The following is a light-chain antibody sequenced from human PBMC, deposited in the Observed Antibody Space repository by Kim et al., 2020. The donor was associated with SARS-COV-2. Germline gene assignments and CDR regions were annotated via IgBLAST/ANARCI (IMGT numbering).Light chain of an antibody. CDR1: KLVDKY. Sequence: SVSPGQTAIITGSGDKLVDKYACWYQQKPGPSPVLVIYEDNKRPSGIPERFSGSRSGNTATLTISGTQAMDEADYYCQAWDSSTVVFGGGTKLTVL. V-gene: IGLV3-1*01. CDR3: QAWDSSTVV. CDR2: EDN. J-gene: IGLJ2*01.